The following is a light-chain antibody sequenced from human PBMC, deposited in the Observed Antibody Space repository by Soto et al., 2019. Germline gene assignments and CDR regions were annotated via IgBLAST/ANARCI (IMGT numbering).Light chain of an antibody. CDR3: PEYGSPLT. V-gene: IGKV3-20*01. J-gene: IGKJ1*01. CDR1: QSVSSTY. CDR2: GTS. Sequence: THSAGALSLSPGERATLSFRASQSVSSTYLVWYQQRPGQAPRLLIYGTSSRAPGVPDRFSGSGSGTDFTLTISRLEPEDFAVYYRPEYGSPLTFGHGPKVDIK.